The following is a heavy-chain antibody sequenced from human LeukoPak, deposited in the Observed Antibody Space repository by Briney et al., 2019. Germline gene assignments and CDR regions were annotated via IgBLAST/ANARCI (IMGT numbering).Heavy chain of an antibody. CDR2: INHSGST. CDR1: GGSISSYY. D-gene: IGHD3-10*02. Sequence: SETLSLTCTVSGGSISSYYWSWIRQPPGKGLEWIGEINHSGSTNYNPSLKSRVTISVDTSKNQFSLKLSSVTAADTAVYYCARHVRGRTSIYMDVWGKGTTVTISS. J-gene: IGHJ6*03. V-gene: IGHV4-34*01. CDR3: ARHVRGRTSIYMDV.